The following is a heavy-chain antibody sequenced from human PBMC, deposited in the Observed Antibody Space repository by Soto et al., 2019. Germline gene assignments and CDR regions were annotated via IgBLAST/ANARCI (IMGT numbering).Heavy chain of an antibody. J-gene: IGHJ4*02. D-gene: IGHD6-19*01. Sequence: QITLKESGPTLVRPTQTLTLTCTFSGFSLSTSGLGVGWIRQPPGKALEWLALIYWNDDKRYSPSLKARLTITKHPPKNQVVLTMTNMDPGGTATYYCAHRPSGWYLFDYWGQGTLVTVSS. CDR1: GFSLSTSGLG. CDR2: IYWNDDK. CDR3: AHRPSGWYLFDY. V-gene: IGHV2-5*01.